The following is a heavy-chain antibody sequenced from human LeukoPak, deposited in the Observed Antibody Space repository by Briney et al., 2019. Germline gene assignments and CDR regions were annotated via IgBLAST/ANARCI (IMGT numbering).Heavy chain of an antibody. CDR1: GYTFSTSA. CDR3: ARANAPSTREAKDVPMIILALRGEAPSDI. D-gene: IGHD3-22*01. J-gene: IGHJ3*02. CDR2: ISVYSGDT. V-gene: IGHV1-18*01. Sequence: GASVKVSCKSSGYTFSTSAITWVRQAPGQGLEWMGWISVYSGDTSYAQRFQDRVTMTTDTSTTTAYLELRSLRSDDTAVYYCARANAPSTREAKDVPMIILALRGEAPSDIWGQGTMVIVSS.